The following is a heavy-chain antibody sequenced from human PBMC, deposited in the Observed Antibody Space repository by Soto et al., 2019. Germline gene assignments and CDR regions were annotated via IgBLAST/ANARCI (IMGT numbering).Heavy chain of an antibody. V-gene: IGHV4-34*01. CDR2: INPSGST. D-gene: IGHD3-10*01. CDR1: GGSFSGSY. CDR3: ARVVLLWCGELSYFDF. Sequence: QVQLQQWGAGLLKPSETLYLTCAVYGGSFSGSYWSWVRQPPGKGLEWIGDINPSGSTHYNPYLKSRGTRAVGTSKNQLTQKLSPVTAADTAVYYCARVVLLWCGELSYFDFRGQGTLGNVSS. J-gene: IGHJ4*02.